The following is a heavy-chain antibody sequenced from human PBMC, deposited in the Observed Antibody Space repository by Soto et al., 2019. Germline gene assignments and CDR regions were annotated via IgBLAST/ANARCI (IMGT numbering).Heavy chain of an antibody. CDR1: GGTFSRYX. Sequence: QVQLVQSGAEVKKPXXSXKXXXXASGGTFSRYXITWVRQAPGHGLEWIGRIIPIFGIPTYAQKFQGRVTITADESTSTAYMELSSLRSDDTAVYYCAREDRDRETGLVPAAIDGMDVWGQGTTVTVSS. J-gene: IGHJ6*02. V-gene: IGHV1-69*15. CDR2: IIPIFGIP. D-gene: IGHD2-2*01. CDR3: AREDRDRETGLVPAAIDGMDV.